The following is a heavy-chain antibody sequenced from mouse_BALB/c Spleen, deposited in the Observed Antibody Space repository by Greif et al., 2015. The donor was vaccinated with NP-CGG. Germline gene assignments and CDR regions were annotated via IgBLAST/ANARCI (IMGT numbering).Heavy chain of an antibody. CDR3: ARGPSWFAY. CDR1: GFTFSSFG. V-gene: IGHV5-17*02. Sequence: EVHLVESGGGLVQPGGSRKLSCAASGFTFSSFGMHWVRQAPEKGLEWVAYISSGSSTIYYADTVKGRFTISRDNPKNTLFLQMTSLRSEDTAMYYCARGPSWFAYWGQGTLVTVSA. J-gene: IGHJ3*01. CDR2: ISSGSSTI.